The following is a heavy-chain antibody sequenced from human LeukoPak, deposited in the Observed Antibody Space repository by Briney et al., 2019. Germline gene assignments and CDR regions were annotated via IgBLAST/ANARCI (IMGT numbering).Heavy chain of an antibody. V-gene: IGHV3-33*01. CDR1: GFTFSSYG. J-gene: IGHJ2*01. Sequence: GGSLRLSCAASGFTFSSYGMHWVRQAPGKGLEWVAVIWYDGSNKYYADSVKGRFTISRDNSKNTLYLQMNSLRAEDTAVYYCARDPRRYCSGGSCSLWYFDLWGRGTLVTVSS. D-gene: IGHD2-15*01. CDR3: ARDPRRYCSGGSCSLWYFDL. CDR2: IWYDGSNK.